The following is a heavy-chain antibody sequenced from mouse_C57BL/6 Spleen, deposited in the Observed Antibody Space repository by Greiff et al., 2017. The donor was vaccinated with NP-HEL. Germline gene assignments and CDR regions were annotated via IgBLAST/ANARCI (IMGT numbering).Heavy chain of an antibody. D-gene: IGHD1-1*01. V-gene: IGHV1-80*01. Sequence: VQLQQSGAELVKPGASVKISCKASGYAFSSYWMNWVKQRPGKGLEWIGQIYPGDGDTNYNGKFKGKATLTADKSPSTAYMQLSSLTSEDSAVYFCARPYYYGSSYWYFDVWGTGTTVTVSS. CDR2: IYPGDGDT. CDR3: ARPYYYGSSYWYFDV. CDR1: GYAFSSYW. J-gene: IGHJ1*03.